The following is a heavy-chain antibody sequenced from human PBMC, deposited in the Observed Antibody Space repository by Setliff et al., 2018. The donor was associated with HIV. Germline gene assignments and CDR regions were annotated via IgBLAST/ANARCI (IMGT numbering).Heavy chain of an antibody. D-gene: IGHD3-10*01. CDR2: IDSSGTT. CDR1: GGSFGVYR. J-gene: IGHJ5*02. CDR3: ARDRHSSGLGSYGP. Sequence: SETLSLTCTISGGSFGVYRWSWIRQSAGRGLEWIGRIDSSGTTDYKPSIKGRVAISVDTSRNQFSLRVTSVTAADTAVYFCARDRHSSGLGSYGPWGPGILVTVSS. V-gene: IGHV4-4*07.